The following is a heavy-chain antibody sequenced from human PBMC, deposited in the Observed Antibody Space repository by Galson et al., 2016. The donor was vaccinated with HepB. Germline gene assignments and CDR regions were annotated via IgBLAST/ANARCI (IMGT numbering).Heavy chain of an antibody. CDR1: GFTFRSHA. CDR2: ITAGSTST. Sequence: SLRLSCAASGFTFRSHAMSWVRQAPGRGLEWVSSITAGSTSTFYADSVKGRFTMSRDNSKNTLYLQMNSLRAEDTAMYYCSKATPYYDVLTGFFVYYSDYWGHGTLVTVSS. V-gene: IGHV3-23*01. CDR3: SKATPYYDVLTGFFVYYSDY. J-gene: IGHJ4*01. D-gene: IGHD3-9*01.